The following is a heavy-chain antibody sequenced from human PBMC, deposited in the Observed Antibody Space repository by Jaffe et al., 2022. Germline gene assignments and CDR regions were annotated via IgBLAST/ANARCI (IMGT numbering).Heavy chain of an antibody. CDR3: ARVRSGLRWRKNDYYFDY. J-gene: IGHJ4*02. V-gene: IGHV1-46*01. Sequence: QVQLVQSGAEVKKPGASVKVSCKASGYTFTSYYMHWVRQAPGQGLEWMGIINPSGGSTSYAQKFQGRVTMTRDTSTSTVYMELSSLRSEDTAVYYCARVRSGLRWRKNDYYFDYWGQGTLVTVSS. CDR2: INPSGGST. D-gene: IGHD4-17*01. CDR1: GYTFTSYY.